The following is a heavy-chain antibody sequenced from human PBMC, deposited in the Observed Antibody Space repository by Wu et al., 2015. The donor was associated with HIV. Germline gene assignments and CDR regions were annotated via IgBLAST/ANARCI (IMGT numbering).Heavy chain of an antibody. V-gene: IGHV1-69*12. CDR3: ATVDLSRYCSSNTCYELDY. CDR2: IIPIFGTA. Sequence: QVQLVQSGAEIKKPGSSVKVSCKASGGTFSSYAISWVRQAPGQGLEWMGGIIPIFGTANYAQKFQGRVTITADESTRTAYMELYSLRSEDTAVYYCATVDLSRYCSSNTCYELDYWGQGTLVTVSS. CDR1: GGTFSSYA. J-gene: IGHJ4*02. D-gene: IGHD2-2*01.